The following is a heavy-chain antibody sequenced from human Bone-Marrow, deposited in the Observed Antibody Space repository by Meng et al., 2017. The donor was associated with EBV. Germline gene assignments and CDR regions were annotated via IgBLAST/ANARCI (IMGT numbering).Heavy chain of an antibody. CDR2: IPSDGNI. CDR1: GFTFSGYG. D-gene: IGHD1-14*01. CDR3: ARDLSGRFDP. V-gene: IGHV3-30*03. Sequence: QVQLVESGGGVVQPGRSLGLSCGASGFTFSGYGMFWVRQAPGKGPEWVAIIPSDGNIYYADSVKGRFTISRDNSKNTLYLQMNSLRGEDTAVYYCARDLSGRFDPWGQGTLVTVSS. J-gene: IGHJ5*02.